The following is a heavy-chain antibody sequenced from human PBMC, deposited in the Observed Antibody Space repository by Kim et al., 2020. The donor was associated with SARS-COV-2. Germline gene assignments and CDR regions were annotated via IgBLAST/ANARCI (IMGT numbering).Heavy chain of an antibody. Sequence: GGSLRLSCAASGFTFSSYSMNWVRQAPGKGLEWVSSISSSSSYIYYADSVKGRFTISRDNAKNSLYLQMNSLRAEDTAVYYCASPPLRGRDGYNWGVRYFDYWGQGTLVTVSS. CDR1: GFTFSSYS. CDR2: ISSSSSYI. CDR3: ASPPLRGRDGYNWGVRYFDY. V-gene: IGHV3-21*01. J-gene: IGHJ4*02. D-gene: IGHD5-12*01.